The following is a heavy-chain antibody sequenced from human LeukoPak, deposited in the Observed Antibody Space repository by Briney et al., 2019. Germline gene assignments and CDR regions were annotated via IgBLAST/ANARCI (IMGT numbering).Heavy chain of an antibody. D-gene: IGHD2-21*01. Sequence: GRSLRLSCVASGFTFSRYGFHWVPQAPGKGPEWVAAIYYDGSNKDYADSVKGRFTVSRDNPKNTLYLQMNSLRAEDTAVYYCERDRGIVAPDFDCWGQGTLVTVSS. CDR1: GFTFSRYG. J-gene: IGHJ4*02. V-gene: IGHV3-33*01. CDR3: ERDRGIVAPDFDC. CDR2: IYYDGSNK.